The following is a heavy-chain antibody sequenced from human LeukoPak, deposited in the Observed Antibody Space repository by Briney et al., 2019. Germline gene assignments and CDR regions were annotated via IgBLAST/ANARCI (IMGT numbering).Heavy chain of an antibody. CDR2: ISGDGSGT. CDR1: GFTFSTHW. Sequence: GGSLRLSCAASGFTFSTHWMYWVRQAPGKELVWVSRISGDGSGTSYADSVKGRFTISRDNAKDTLCLQMTSLRVEDTAVYSCASLLTPYHGSGGGGMDVWGQGTTVTVSS. D-gene: IGHD3-10*01. V-gene: IGHV3-74*01. CDR3: ASLLTPYHGSGGGGMDV. J-gene: IGHJ6*02.